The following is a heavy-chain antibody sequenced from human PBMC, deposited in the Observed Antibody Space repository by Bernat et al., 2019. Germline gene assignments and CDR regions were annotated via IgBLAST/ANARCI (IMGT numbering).Heavy chain of an antibody. CDR1: GFTFSSYG. D-gene: IGHD6-13*01. J-gene: IGHJ6*02. Sequence: QVQLVESGGGVVQPGRSLRLSCAASGFTFSSYGMHWVRQAPGKGLECVAVISYDGSNKHYVDSVKGRFTISRDNSKNTLYLRMNSLRGEDTAVYYCAKDTHAGYSSSWYYYYYGMDVWGQGTTVIVSS. V-gene: IGHV3-30*18. CDR2: ISYDGSNK. CDR3: AKDTHAGYSSSWYYYYYGMDV.